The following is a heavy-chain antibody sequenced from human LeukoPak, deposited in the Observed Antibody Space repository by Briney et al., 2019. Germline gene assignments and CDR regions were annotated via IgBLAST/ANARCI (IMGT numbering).Heavy chain of an antibody. V-gene: IGHV3-7*01. CDR3: ARCHYYYYYYMDV. J-gene: IGHJ6*03. CDR1: GFTFSSYW. CDR2: IKQDGSEK. Sequence: GGSLRLSCAASGFTFSSYWMSWVRQAPGKGLEWVANIKQDGSEKYYVDSVKGRFTISRDNAKNSLYLQMNSLRAEDTAVYYCARCHYYYYYYMDVWGKGTTVTISS.